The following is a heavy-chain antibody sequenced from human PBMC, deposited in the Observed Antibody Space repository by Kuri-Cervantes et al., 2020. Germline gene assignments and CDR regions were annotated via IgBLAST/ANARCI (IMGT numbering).Heavy chain of an antibody. V-gene: IGHV3-30*03. CDR1: GFTFTSYG. Sequence: GESLKISCAASGFTFTSYGMHWVRQAPGKGPQWLAVISYDGNEKYYADSVKGRFTISRDNSKNTLYLQMNSLRAEDTAVYYCARDFPAYCSSTSCHAHWFDPWGQGTLVTVSS. J-gene: IGHJ5*02. D-gene: IGHD2-2*01. CDR3: ARDFPAYCSSTSCHAHWFDP. CDR2: ISYDGNEK.